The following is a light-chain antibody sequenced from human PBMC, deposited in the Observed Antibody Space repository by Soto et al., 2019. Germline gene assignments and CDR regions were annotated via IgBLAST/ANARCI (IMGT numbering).Light chain of an antibody. CDR3: RQNNNPPLT. J-gene: IGKJ1*01. CDR2: GAS. V-gene: IGKV3-15*01. Sequence: EIVMTQSPATLSVSPGERVTLSCRASQSVRSNLAWYQQKPGQAPRLLISGASTRATGIPAKFSGSGSGTEFTISFISQHSEDLSVYYCRQNNNPPLTFGQGTKVEIE. CDR1: QSVRSN.